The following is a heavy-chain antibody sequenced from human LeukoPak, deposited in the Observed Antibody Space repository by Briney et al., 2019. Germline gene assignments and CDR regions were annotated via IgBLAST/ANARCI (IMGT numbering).Heavy chain of an antibody. D-gene: IGHD3-10*01. J-gene: IGHJ5*01. CDR1: GLTFSDYS. Sequence: GGSLRLSCVASGLTFSDYSINWVRRAPGKGLEWVSSINPTSTSICYADAVRGRFTISRDNAKSSLYLQMDSLRAEDTAVYYCVRLRRNSDRSYYYYYDSWGQGILVTVSS. V-gene: IGHV3-21*01. CDR2: INPTSTSI. CDR3: VRLRRNSDRSYYYYYDS.